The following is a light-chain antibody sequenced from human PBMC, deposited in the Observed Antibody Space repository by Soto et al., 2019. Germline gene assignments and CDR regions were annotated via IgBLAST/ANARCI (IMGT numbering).Light chain of an antibody. CDR3: SSYAGSNIVV. Sequence: QSALTQPPSASGSPGQSVTISCAGTSSDVGGYYYVSWYQQHPGKAPKLMIYEVSKRPSGVPDRFSGSKSGNTASLTVSGLQAEDEADYYCSSYAGSNIVVFGGGTKLTVL. CDR1: SSDVGGYYY. CDR2: EVS. V-gene: IGLV2-8*01. J-gene: IGLJ2*01.